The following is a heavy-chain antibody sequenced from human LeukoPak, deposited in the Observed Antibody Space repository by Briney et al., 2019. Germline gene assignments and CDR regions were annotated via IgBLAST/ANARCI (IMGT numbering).Heavy chain of an antibody. CDR1: GGSISSYF. V-gene: IGHV4-59*01. Sequence: SETLSLTCTVSGGSISSYFWSRIRQPPGKGLEWIGYIYYSVSTNYNPSLKSRVTISVDTSKNQFSLKLSSVTAADTAVYYCARADRRDGYPMHFDYWGQGTLVTVSS. J-gene: IGHJ4*02. D-gene: IGHD5-24*01. CDR3: ARADRRDGYPMHFDY. CDR2: IYYSVST.